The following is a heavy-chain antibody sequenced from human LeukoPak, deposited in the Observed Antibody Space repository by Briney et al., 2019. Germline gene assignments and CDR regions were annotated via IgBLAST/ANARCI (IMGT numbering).Heavy chain of an antibody. CDR2: IYSGGST. D-gene: IGHD4-23*01. J-gene: IGHJ4*02. CDR3: AKYSVVTSFDY. V-gene: IGHV3-53*01. Sequence: GGSLRLSCAASGFTVSSNYMSWVRQAPGKGLEWVSVIYSGGSTYYADSVKGRFTISRDNSKNTLYLQMNSLRAEDTAVYYCAKYSVVTSFDYWGQGTLVTVSS. CDR1: GFTVSSNY.